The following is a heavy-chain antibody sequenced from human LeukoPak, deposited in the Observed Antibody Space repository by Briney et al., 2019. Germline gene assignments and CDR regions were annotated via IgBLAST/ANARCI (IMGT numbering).Heavy chain of an antibody. J-gene: IGHJ4*02. CDR2: LYSGGYA. Sequence: GGSLRLSCAASGLIVSTNYMSWVRQAPGKGLVWVSVLYSGGYANYADSVKGRFTISRDNSKNTLYLQMNSLRAEDTAVYYCARDDLINWGQGTLVTVSS. V-gene: IGHV3-66*01. D-gene: IGHD3/OR15-3a*01. CDR1: GLIVSTNY. CDR3: ARDDLIN.